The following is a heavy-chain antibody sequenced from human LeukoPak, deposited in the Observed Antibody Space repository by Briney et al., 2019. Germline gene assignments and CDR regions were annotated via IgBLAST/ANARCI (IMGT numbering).Heavy chain of an antibody. CDR1: GFTFDDYG. D-gene: IGHD2-15*01. CDR3: AKPHISGGNYYYMDV. J-gene: IGHJ6*03. Sequence: GSLRLSCAASGFTFDDYGMSWIRQPPGKGLEWIGEINHSGSTSYNPSLQSRVTISVDTSKNQFSLKLSSVTAADTAVYYCAKPHISGGNYYYMDVWGKGTTVTVSS. V-gene: IGHV4-34*08. CDR2: INHSGST.